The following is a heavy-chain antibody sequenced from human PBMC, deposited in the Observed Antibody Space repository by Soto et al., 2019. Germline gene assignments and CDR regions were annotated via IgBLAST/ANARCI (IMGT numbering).Heavy chain of an antibody. V-gene: IGHV2-26*01. CDR2: IFSNDEK. Sequence: QVTLKESGPVLVKPTETLTLTCTVSGFSLSNPRMGVSWIRQPPGKAPEWLANIFSNDEKSYSTSLKSRLTISKDTSKSQVVLTMTNMDPVDTATYKCARIRGRLADYYGMDVWGQGTTVTVFS. CDR3: ARIRGRLADYYGMDV. D-gene: IGHD6-13*01. CDR1: GFSLSNPRMG. J-gene: IGHJ6*02.